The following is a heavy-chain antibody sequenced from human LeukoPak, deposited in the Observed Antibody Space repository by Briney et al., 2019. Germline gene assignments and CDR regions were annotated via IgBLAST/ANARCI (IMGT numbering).Heavy chain of an antibody. J-gene: IGHJ4*02. CDR1: GFTLSSYA. Sequence: GGSLRLSCAASGFTLSSYAMSWARQAPGKGLEWVSAISGSGGSTYYADSVKGRFTISRDNSKNTLYLQMNSLRAEDTAVYYCAKDLLEMATHAGYYFDYWGQGTLVTVSS. D-gene: IGHD5-24*01. CDR2: ISGSGGST. V-gene: IGHV3-23*01. CDR3: AKDLLEMATHAGYYFDY.